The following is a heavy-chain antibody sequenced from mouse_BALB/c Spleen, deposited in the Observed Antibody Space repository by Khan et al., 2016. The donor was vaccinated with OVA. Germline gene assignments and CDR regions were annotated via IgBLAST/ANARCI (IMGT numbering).Heavy chain of an antibody. Sequence: QVQLKQSGAELARPGASVKMSYKASGYTFTSYTIHWVKQRPGQGLDWIGYINPNNGYTNYNQKFKDKATLTADKSSSTAYMQLSSLTSEDSAVYYCARRIYHEYDGAWFAYWGQGTLVTVSA. V-gene: IGHV1-4*01. CDR1: GYTFTSYT. J-gene: IGHJ3*01. CDR3: ARRIYHEYDGAWFAY. D-gene: IGHD2-4*01. CDR2: INPNNGYT.